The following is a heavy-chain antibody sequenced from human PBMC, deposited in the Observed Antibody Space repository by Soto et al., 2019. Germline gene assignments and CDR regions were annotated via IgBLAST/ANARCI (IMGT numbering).Heavy chain of an antibody. CDR1: GFTFSSYW. CDR3: ASVNYYFDY. J-gene: IGHJ4*02. CDR2: IKQEGSEK. Sequence: GGSLRLSCAASGFTFSSYWMSWVRQAPGKGLEWVDNIKQEGSEKYYVDSVKDRFTISRDNAKNSLYLQMNSLRAEDTAVYYCASVNYYFDYWGKGTLVTVSS. V-gene: IGHV3-7*03.